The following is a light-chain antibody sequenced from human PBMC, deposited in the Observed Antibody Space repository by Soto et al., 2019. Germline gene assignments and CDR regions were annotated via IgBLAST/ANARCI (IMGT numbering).Light chain of an antibody. Sequence: QSALTQPPSASGSPGQSVTISCTGTSSDVGGYNYVSWYQQHPGKAPKVMINEVSKRPSGVPDRFSGSKSGNTASLTVSGLQAEDAADYYCSSYAGSNNWLFGGGTKLTVL. CDR2: EVS. V-gene: IGLV2-8*01. CDR3: SSYAGSNNWL. J-gene: IGLJ3*02. CDR1: SSDVGGYNY.